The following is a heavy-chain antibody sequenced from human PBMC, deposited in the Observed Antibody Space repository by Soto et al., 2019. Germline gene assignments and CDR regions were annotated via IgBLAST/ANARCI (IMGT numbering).Heavy chain of an antibody. D-gene: IGHD6-13*01. CDR1: GFTFSNCW. Sequence: LRLSCAASGFTFSNCWMTWVRQATGKGLEWVANIKEDGNEKYYVDSVKGRFTISRDNAKKSLYLQMSSLRAEDTAVYYCATHLTTASGTLLDYWGQGALVTVSS. V-gene: IGHV3-7*01. CDR2: IKEDGNEK. CDR3: ATHLTTASGTLLDY. J-gene: IGHJ4*02.